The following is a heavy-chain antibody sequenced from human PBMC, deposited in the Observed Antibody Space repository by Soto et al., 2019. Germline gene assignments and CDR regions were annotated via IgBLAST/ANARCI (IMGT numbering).Heavy chain of an antibody. CDR2: ISSSSSTI. V-gene: IGHV3-48*02. Sequence: EVQLVESGGGLVQPGGSLRLSCAASGFTFSSYSMNWVRQAPGKGLEWVSYISSSSSTIYYADSVKGRFTISRDNAKNSLYLQMNSLRDEDTAVYYCARDLPHPKLREGYFDYWGQGTLVTVSS. D-gene: IGHD1-26*01. CDR3: ARDLPHPKLREGYFDY. CDR1: GFTFSSYS. J-gene: IGHJ4*02.